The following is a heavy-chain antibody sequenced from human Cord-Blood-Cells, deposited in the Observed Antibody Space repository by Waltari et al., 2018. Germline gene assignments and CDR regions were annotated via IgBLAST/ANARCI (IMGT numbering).Heavy chain of an antibody. V-gene: IGHV3-74*01. D-gene: IGHD1-1*01. CDR1: GFTFSSYW. J-gene: IGHJ3*02. CDR3: ARDGRDKGAFDI. Sequence: EVQLVESGGGLVQPGGSLRLSCAASGFTFSSYWMHWVRQAPGKGLVWVSRINSDASSTSYADSVKGRFTISRDNAKNTLYLQMNSLRAEDTAVYYCARDGRDKGAFDIWGQGTMVTDSS. CDR2: INSDASST.